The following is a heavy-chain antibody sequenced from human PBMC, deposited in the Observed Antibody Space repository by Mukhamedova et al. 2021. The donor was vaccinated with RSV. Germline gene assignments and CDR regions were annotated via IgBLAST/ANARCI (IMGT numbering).Heavy chain of an antibody. D-gene: IGHD2-8*01. V-gene: IGHV3-48*03. J-gene: IGHJ4*02. Sequence: YISSSGSTIYYADSVKGRFTISRDNAKNSLYLQINSLRAEDTAVYYCARDEGYCTNGVCYDYWGQGTLVTVSS. CDR3: ARDEGYCTNGVCYDY. CDR2: ISSSGSTI.